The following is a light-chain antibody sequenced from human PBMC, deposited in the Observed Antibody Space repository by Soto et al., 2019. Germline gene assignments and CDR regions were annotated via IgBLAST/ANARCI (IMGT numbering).Light chain of an antibody. Sequence: QSVLTQPASVSGSPGQSIAISCTGTTSDVGGYNYVSWYQQHPGKVPKLLIHEVSNRPSGVSNRFSGSKSGNTASLTISGLQAEDEADYYCLSKTSTISDVFGTGTKVTVL. CDR3: LSKTSTISDV. V-gene: IGLV2-14*01. CDR1: TSDVGGYNY. J-gene: IGLJ1*01. CDR2: EVS.